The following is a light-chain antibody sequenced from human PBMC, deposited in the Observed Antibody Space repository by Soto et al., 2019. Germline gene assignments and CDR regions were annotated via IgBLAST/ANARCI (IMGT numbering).Light chain of an antibody. V-gene: IGKV1-5*01. CDR2: DAS. CDR1: QSISSW. CDR3: QQYNSPTWT. J-gene: IGKJ1*01. Sequence: DIPMTQSPSTLSASVGDRVTITCRASQSISSWLAWYQQKPGKAPKLLIYDASSLESGVPSRFSGSGSGTEFTITISSLQPDDFANYDCQQYNSPTWTVGHGTKVEIK.